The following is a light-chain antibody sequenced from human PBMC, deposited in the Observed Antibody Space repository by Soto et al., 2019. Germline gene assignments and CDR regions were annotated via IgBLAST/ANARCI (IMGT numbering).Light chain of an antibody. V-gene: IGKV1-17*01. Sequence: DIQMTQFPSSLSASVGDRVTITCRASQGIRNDLAWYQQKPGKAPKRLIYAPSSLQRGVPSRFSGCGSGTEXTLXXISLQPEDFAXXXXLQHSTYPLTFGQGTKVEIK. CDR1: QGIRND. CDR2: APS. CDR3: LQHSTYPLT. J-gene: IGKJ1*01.